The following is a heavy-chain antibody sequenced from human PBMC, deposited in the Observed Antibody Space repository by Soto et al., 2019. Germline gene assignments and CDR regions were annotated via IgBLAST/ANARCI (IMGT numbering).Heavy chain of an antibody. J-gene: IGHJ4*02. CDR1: GGTFSSYA. V-gene: IGHV1-69*12. D-gene: IGHD6-19*01. Sequence: QVQLVQSGAEVKKPGSSVKVSCKASGGTFSSYAISWVRQAPGQGLEWMGGIIPIFGTANYAQKFQGRVNITADESTSTAYMEMSSLKSEATAVYYCASSADSSGWYYFEYWGQGTRVTVSS. CDR3: ASSADSSGWYYFEY. CDR2: IIPIFGTA.